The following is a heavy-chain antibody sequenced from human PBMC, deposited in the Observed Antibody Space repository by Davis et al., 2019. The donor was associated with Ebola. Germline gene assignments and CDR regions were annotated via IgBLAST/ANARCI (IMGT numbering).Heavy chain of an antibody. D-gene: IGHD1-26*01. V-gene: IGHV4-59*01. CDR3: ARAPRGTEGALYYYYGMDV. CDR2: IYYSGST. CDR1: GGSISSYY. Sequence: MPSETLSLTCTVSGGSISSYYWSWIRQPPGKGLEWIGYIYYSGSTNYNPSLKSRVTISVDTSKNQFSLKLSSVTAADTAVYYCARAPRGTEGALYYYYGMDVWGQGTTVTVSS. J-gene: IGHJ6*02.